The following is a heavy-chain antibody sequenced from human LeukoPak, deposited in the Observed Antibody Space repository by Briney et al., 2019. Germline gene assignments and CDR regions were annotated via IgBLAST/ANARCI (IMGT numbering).Heavy chain of an antibody. Sequence: SETLSLTCTVSGGSISSYYWSWIRQPPGKGLEWIGYIYYSGSTNYNPSLKSRVTISVDTSKNQFSLKLSSVTAADTAVYYCARRVYSGSYLFDYWGQGTLVTVSS. V-gene: IGHV4-59*08. D-gene: IGHD1-26*01. CDR3: ARRVYSGSYLFDY. CDR2: IYYSGST. CDR1: GGSISSYY. J-gene: IGHJ4*02.